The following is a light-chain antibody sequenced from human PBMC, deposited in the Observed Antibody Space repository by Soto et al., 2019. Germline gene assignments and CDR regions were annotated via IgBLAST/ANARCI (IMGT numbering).Light chain of an antibody. CDR2: EVT. Sequence: QSALTQPASVFGSPGQSITISCTGASSDVGGYNFVSWYQQLPGKAPKLMIYEVTSRPSGVSNRFSGSKSGNTASLTLSGLQPEDEAEYYCSSYTTSSTVVFGTGTKGTAL. J-gene: IGLJ1*01. CDR3: SSYTTSSTVV. CDR1: SSDVGGYNF. V-gene: IGLV2-14*03.